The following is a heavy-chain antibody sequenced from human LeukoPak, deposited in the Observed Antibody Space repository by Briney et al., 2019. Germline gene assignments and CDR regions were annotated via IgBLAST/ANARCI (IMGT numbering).Heavy chain of an antibody. Sequence: GRSLRLPCAASGFTFITYAMHWVRQAPGKGLEWVAVISSDGRNKIYADSVKGRFTISRDNSKNTLFLQMNSLRTEDTAVYYCARDPMADFDYWGQGTLVTVSS. CDR3: ARDPMADFDY. CDR1: GFTFITYA. D-gene: IGHD2-8*01. CDR2: ISSDGRNK. J-gene: IGHJ4*02. V-gene: IGHV3-30*04.